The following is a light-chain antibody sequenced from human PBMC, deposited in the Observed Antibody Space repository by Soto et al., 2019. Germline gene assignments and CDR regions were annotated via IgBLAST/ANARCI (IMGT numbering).Light chain of an antibody. CDR1: QSVSSSY. J-gene: IGKJ4*01. CDR3: QQYGSLLFT. CDR2: GAS. V-gene: IGKV3-20*01. Sequence: EIVLTQSPGNLSLSPGERATLSCRASQSVSSSYLAWYQQKPGQAPRLLIYGASSMATGVPYRFSGSGSGTDFTLTISSLEPEDFAVYYCQQYGSLLFTFGGGTKVEIK.